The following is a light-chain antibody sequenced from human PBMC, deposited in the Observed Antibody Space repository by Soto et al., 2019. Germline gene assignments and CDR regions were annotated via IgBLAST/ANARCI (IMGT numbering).Light chain of an antibody. CDR1: QSVSSL. Sequence: VLTQSPATLSVSPGERVTLSCRASQSVSSLLAWYQQKPGQAPRLLIYSTSTRATGIPARFSGSGSGTEFTLTITSLPPEPFALYSCQQYNYWPYTFGQGTRLEI. CDR2: STS. CDR3: QQYNYWPYT. V-gene: IGKV3-15*01. J-gene: IGKJ5*01.